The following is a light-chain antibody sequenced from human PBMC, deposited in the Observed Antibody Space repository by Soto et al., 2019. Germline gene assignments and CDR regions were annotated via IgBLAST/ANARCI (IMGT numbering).Light chain of an antibody. J-gene: IGKJ1*01. V-gene: IGKV1-5*03. Sequence: QLTQSPSTLSASVGDRVTITCRASQTISSWLAWYQQKPGKATKLLIYKASTLKSGVPSRFSGSGSGTEFTLTISSLQPDDFATYYCQHYNSYSEAFGQGTKVDIK. CDR3: QHYNSYSEA. CDR2: KAS. CDR1: QTISSW.